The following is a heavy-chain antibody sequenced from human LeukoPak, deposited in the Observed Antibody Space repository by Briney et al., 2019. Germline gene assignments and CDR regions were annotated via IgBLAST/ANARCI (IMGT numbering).Heavy chain of an antibody. J-gene: IGHJ6*03. CDR1: GGSFSAYY. Sequence: SETLSLTCAVYGGSFSAYYWSWIRQPPGKGLEWIGEINHSGSTNYNPSLKSRVTISVDTSKDQFSLKLSSVTAADTAVYYCARDFIPGYSSGWPRGPSHYYMDVWGNGTTVTVSS. V-gene: IGHV4-34*01. CDR3: ARDFIPGYSSGWPRGPSHYYMDV. CDR2: INHSGST. D-gene: IGHD6-19*01.